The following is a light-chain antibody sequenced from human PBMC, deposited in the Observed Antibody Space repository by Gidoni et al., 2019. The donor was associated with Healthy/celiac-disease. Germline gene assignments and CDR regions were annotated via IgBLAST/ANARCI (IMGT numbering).Light chain of an antibody. V-gene: IGLV2-14*01. J-gene: IGLJ1*01. CDR3: SSYTSSSTLV. CDR2: DVS. CDR1: SSDVGGYNY. Sequence: QSALTQPASVSGPPGQSITISCTGTSSDVGGYNYVSWYQQHPGKAPKLMIYDVSNRPPGASNRFSGSKSGNTASLTISGLQAEDEADYYCSSYTSSSTLVFGTGTKVTVL.